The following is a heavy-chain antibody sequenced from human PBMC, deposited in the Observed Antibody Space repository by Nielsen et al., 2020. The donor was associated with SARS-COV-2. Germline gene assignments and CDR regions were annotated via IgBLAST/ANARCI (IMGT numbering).Heavy chain of an antibody. V-gene: IGHV4-39*01. CDR1: GGSFSGYH. D-gene: IGHD3-3*01. J-gene: IGHJ3*02. CDR3: ARHIRGYDFWSGSQGAFDI. Sequence: SETLSLTCAVYGGSFSGYHWGWIRQPPGKGLEWIGSIYYSGSTYYNPSLKSRVTISVDTSKNQFSLKLSSVTAADTAVYYCARHIRGYDFWSGSQGAFDIWGQGTMVTVSS. CDR2: IYYSGST.